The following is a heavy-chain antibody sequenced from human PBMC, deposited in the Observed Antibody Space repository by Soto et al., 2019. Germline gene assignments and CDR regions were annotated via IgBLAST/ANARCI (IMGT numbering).Heavy chain of an antibody. CDR1: GGSISSYY. CDR2: IYYSGST. D-gene: IGHD2-15*01. J-gene: IGHJ6*02. CDR3: ARWARADCSGGSCYEYYYYGMDV. Sequence: LSLTCTVSGGSISSYYWSWIRQPPGKGLEWIGYIYYSGSTNYNPSLKSRVTISVDTSRNQFSLKLSSVTAADTAVYYCARWARADCSGGSCYEYYYYGMDVWGQGTTVT. V-gene: IGHV4-59*01.